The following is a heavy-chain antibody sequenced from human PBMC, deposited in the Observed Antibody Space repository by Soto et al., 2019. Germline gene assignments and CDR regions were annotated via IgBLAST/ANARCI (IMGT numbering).Heavy chain of an antibody. Sequence: SATRSITCTVSGGSISSGGYYWSWIRQHPGKGLEWIGYIYYNGNTYYNPSLKSRITISLDTSKNQFSLKLTSATAADTAVYYCAGGSSKSWFDPWGQGTLVTVSS. V-gene: IGHV4-31*03. CDR3: AGGSSKSWFDP. CDR1: GGSISSGGYY. D-gene: IGHD6-6*01. J-gene: IGHJ5*02. CDR2: IYYNGNT.